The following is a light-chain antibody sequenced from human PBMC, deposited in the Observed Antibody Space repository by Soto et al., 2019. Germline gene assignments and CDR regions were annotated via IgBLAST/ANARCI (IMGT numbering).Light chain of an antibody. Sequence: QSALTQPASVSGSPGQSITISCAGTSSDVGAYNYVSWYQHHPGKDPKLMIYDVNNRPSGDSNRFSGSKSGNTASLSISGLQAEDEADYYCSSWISGATCVFGSGTKLTVL. CDR1: SSDVGAYNY. CDR2: DVN. CDR3: SSWISGATCV. V-gene: IGLV2-14*03. J-gene: IGLJ1*01.